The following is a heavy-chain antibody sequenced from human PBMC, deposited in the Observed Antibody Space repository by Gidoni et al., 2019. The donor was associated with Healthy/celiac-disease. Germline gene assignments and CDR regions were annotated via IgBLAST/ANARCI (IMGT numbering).Heavy chain of an antibody. Sequence: DVQLVQAGEEVKKHGESRRIVCQGSGYSFTRCWIRWMRQMPGKGLEWMGRIDPSDSYTNYSPSFQGHVTISADKSISTAYLQWSSLKASDTAMYYCARHFPDYGMDVWGQGTTVTVSS. CDR3: ARHFPDYGMDV. D-gene: IGHD3-3*02. J-gene: IGHJ6*02. CDR2: IDPSDSYT. CDR1: GYSFTRCW. V-gene: IGHV5-10-1*01.